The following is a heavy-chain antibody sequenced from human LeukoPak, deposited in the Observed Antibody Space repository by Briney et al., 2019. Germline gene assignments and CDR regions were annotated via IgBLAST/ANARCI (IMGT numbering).Heavy chain of an antibody. V-gene: IGHV4-59*01. J-gene: IGHJ5*02. CDR1: GGSISSYY. CDR2: IYYSGST. Sequence: SETLSLTCTVSGGSISSYYWSWIRQPPGKGLEWIGYIYYSGSTNYNPSLKSRVTISVDTSKNQLSLKLSSVTAADTAVYYCVRDRSYGYLNWFDPWGQGTLVTVSS. D-gene: IGHD5-18*01. CDR3: VRDRSYGYLNWFDP.